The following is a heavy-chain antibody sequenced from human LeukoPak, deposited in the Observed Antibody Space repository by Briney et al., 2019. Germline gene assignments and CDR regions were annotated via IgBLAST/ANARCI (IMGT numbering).Heavy chain of an antibody. CDR1: GYTFIDYY. CDR2: INPNSDVT. J-gene: IGHJ4*02. V-gene: IGHV1-2*02. Sequence: GASVKVSCKASGYTFIDYYIHWVRQAPGQGLEWMGSINPNSDVTNYAQNFQGRVTMTRDTFIRTAYMELSRLTSDDTAVYYCARGRSFGGLGAYWGQGTLLTVSS. CDR3: ARGRSFGGLGAY. D-gene: IGHD1-26*01.